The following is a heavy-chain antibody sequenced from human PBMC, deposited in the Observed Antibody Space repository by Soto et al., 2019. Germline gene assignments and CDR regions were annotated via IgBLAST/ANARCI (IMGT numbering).Heavy chain of an antibody. CDR1: GGSISSGGYF. CDR2: IYYSGRT. J-gene: IGHJ3*02. Sequence: QVQLQESCPGLVQPSQTLSLTCTVSGGSISSGGYFWSWIRQHPGKGLEWIGSIYYSGRTYCNPSLKSRITISVDTSKNQFSLKLSSVTAADTAVYYCARGVAIWGQGTMVTVSS. D-gene: IGHD2-15*01. V-gene: IGHV4-31*03. CDR3: ARGVAI.